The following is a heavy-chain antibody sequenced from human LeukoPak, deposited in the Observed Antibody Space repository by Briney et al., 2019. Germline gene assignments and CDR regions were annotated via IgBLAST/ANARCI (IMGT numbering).Heavy chain of an antibody. CDR2: IYYSGST. CDR3: ARRVTSSGWYRDDC. Sequence: SETLSLTCTVSGGSISSTSYYWGWIRQPPGKGLEWIGSIYYSGSTYYNPSLKSRVTISVDTSKNQFSLKLSSVTAADTAVYYCARRVTSSGWYRDDCWGQGTLVTVSS. CDR1: GGSISSTSYY. V-gene: IGHV4-39*01. D-gene: IGHD6-19*01. J-gene: IGHJ4*02.